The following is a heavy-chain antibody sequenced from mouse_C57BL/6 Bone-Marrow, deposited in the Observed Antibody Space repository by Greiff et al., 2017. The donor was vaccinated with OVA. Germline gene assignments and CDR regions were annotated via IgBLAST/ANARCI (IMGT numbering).Heavy chain of an antibody. CDR1: GYTFTSYG. J-gene: IGHJ2*01. CDR3: ARRYGPYYFDY. D-gene: IGHD2-14*01. Sequence: VQLQESGAELARPGASVKLSCKASGYTFTSYGISWVKQRTGQGLEWIGEIYPRSGNTYYNEKFKGKATLTADKSSSTAYMELRSLTSEDSAVYFCARRYGPYYFDYWGQGTTLTVSS. CDR2: IYPRSGNT. V-gene: IGHV1-81*01.